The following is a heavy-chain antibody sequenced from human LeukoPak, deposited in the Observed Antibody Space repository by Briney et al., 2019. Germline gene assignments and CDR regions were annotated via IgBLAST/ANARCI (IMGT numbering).Heavy chain of an antibody. J-gene: IGHJ4*02. CDR1: GGSISSYY. CDR2: IYYSGST. Sequence: SSETLSLTCTVSGGSISSYYWSWIRQPPGKGLEWIGYIYYSGSTNYNPSLKSRVTISVDTSKNQFSLKLSSVTAADTAVYYCASSRRKRWLQLDYWGQGTLVTVSS. V-gene: IGHV4-59*01. D-gene: IGHD5-12*01. CDR3: ASSRRKRWLQLDY.